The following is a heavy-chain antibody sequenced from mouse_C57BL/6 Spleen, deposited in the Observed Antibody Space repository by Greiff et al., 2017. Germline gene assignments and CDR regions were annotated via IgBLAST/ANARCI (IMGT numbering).Heavy chain of an antibody. J-gene: IGHJ4*01. CDR3: ARCGYSNPYYAMDY. Sequence: QVQLQQPGAELVKPGASVKLSCKASGYTFTSYWMQWVKQRPGQGLEWIGEIDPSDSYTNYNQKFKGKATLTVDTSSSTAYMQLSSLTSEDSAVYYCARCGYSNPYYAMDYWGQGTSVTVSS. CDR1: GYTFTSYW. V-gene: IGHV1-50*01. D-gene: IGHD2-5*01. CDR2: IDPSDSYT.